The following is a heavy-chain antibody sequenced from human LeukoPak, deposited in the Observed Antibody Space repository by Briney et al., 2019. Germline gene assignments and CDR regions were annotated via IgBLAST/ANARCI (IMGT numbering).Heavy chain of an antibody. J-gene: IGHJ3*02. CDR1: GFTFGDYA. CDR2: IYSDGTT. CDR3: TRDLRKHGVFDI. Sequence: GGSLRLSCTASGFTFGDYAMSWFRQAPGKGLEWVSEIYSDGTTYYAASVKGRFSISRDNSKNTVYLEMNSLRGEDTAIYYCTRDLRKHGVFDIWGQGTMVTVSS. V-gene: IGHV3-53*01.